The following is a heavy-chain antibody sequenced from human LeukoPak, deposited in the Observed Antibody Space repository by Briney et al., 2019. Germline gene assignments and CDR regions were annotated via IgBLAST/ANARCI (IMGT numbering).Heavy chain of an antibody. D-gene: IGHD6-19*01. CDR3: ARWGRPGMVSSDWYSRLSRNWFDP. CDR1: GFTFSSYS. V-gene: IGHV3-21*01. CDR2: ISSSSSYI. Sequence: PGGSLRLSCAASGFTFSSYSMNWVRQAPGKGLEWVSSISSSSSYIYYADSVKGRFTISRDNAKKSLYLHMNSLRAEDTAVYYCARWGRPGMVSSDWYSRLSRNWFDPWGQGILVTVSS. J-gene: IGHJ5*02.